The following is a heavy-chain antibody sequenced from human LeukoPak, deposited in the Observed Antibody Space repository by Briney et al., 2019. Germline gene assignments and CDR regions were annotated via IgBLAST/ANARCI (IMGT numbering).Heavy chain of an antibody. D-gene: IGHD6-13*01. J-gene: IGHJ4*02. CDR1: GFTFSTYA. Sequence: GGSLRLSCAASGFTFSTYALSWVRQAPGKGLEWVSIISGSSGSTYYADSVKGRFTISRDNSKNTLYLQMNSLRAEDTAVYYCAKGSSRWAYYFDFGGQGTLVRVPS. V-gene: IGHV3-23*01. CDR2: ISGSSGST. CDR3: AKGSSRWAYYFDF.